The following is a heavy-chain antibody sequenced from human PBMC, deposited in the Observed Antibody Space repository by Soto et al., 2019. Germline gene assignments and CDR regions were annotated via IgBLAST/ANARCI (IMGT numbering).Heavy chain of an antibody. CDR3: ARDLPRTDIDISGYYRY. CDR1: GGSVSSGSYY. V-gene: IGHV4-61*01. D-gene: IGHD3-22*01. J-gene: IGHJ4*02. Sequence: QVQLQESGPGLVKPSETLSLTCTVSGGSVSSGSYYWSWIRQPPGKGLEWIGYIYYSGSTNYNPSLKSRVNITVDTSKKQFSLKLSSVTAADTAVYYCARDLPRTDIDISGYYRYWGQGTLVTVSS. CDR2: IYYSGST.